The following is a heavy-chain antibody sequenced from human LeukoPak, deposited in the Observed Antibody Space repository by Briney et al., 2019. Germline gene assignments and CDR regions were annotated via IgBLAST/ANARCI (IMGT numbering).Heavy chain of an antibody. D-gene: IGHD3-9*01. J-gene: IGHJ6*03. V-gene: IGHV3-21*01. Sequence: GGSLRLSCAASGFTFSSHGMNWVRQAPGKGLEWVSSISSSSSYIYYADSVKGRFTISRDNAKNSLYLQMNRLRAEDTAVYYCARFRYYDILTGYYTHYYYMDVWGKGTTVTISS. CDR2: ISSSSSYI. CDR3: ARFRYYDILTGYYTHYYYMDV. CDR1: GFTFSSHG.